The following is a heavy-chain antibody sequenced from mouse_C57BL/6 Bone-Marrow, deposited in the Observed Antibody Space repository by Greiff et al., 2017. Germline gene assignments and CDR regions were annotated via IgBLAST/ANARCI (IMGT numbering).Heavy chain of an antibody. CDR3: AREDWDWYFDV. J-gene: IGHJ1*03. D-gene: IGHD4-1*01. Sequence: QVQLQQPGAELVTPGASVKLSCKASGYTFTSYWMQWVKQRPGQGLEWIGEIDPSDSYTNYNQKFKGKATLTVDTSSSTAYMQLSSLTSEDSAVYYCAREDWDWYFDVWGTGTTVTVSS. V-gene: IGHV1-50*01. CDR2: IDPSDSYT. CDR1: GYTFTSYW.